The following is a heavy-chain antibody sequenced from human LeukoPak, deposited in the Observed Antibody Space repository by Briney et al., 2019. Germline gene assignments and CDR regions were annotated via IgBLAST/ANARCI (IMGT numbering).Heavy chain of an antibody. D-gene: IGHD5-24*01. J-gene: IGHJ4*02. CDR2: IYYSGST. Sequence: SETLSLTCTFSGGANSSYYWSWIRQPTGKGLEWIGYIYYSGSTNYNPSLKSRVTISVDTSKNQFSLRLSSVTAADTAFYYCARTPDVTRWLQPFDYWGQGILVTVSS. V-gene: IGHV4-59*01. CDR1: GGANSSYY. CDR3: ARTPDVTRWLQPFDY.